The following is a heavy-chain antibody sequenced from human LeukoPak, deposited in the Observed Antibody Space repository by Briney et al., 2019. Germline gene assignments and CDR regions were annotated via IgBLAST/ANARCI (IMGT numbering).Heavy chain of an antibody. V-gene: IGHV3-21*01. CDR3: ARTGTTTFRWFDP. CDR1: GFTFSSYS. CDR2: ISSSSSYI. Sequence: PGGSLRLSCAASGFTFSSYSMNWVRQAPGKGLEWVSSISSSSSYIYYADSVKGRFTISRDNAKNSLYLQMSSLRAEDTAVYYCARTGTTTFRWFDPWGQGTLVTVSS. D-gene: IGHD1-7*01. J-gene: IGHJ5*02.